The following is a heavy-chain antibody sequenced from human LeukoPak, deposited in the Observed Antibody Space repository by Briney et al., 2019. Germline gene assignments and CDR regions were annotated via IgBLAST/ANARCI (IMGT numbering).Heavy chain of an antibody. Sequence: GSLRLSCAASGFTFSGYAMHWVRQAPGKGLEYVSAISSNGGSTYYANSVKGRFTISRDNSKNTLYLQMGSLRAEDMAVYYCARDQGPPYYDFWSWGYFDYWGQGTLVTVSS. V-gene: IGHV3-64*01. CDR2: ISSNGGST. CDR3: ARDQGPPYYDFWSWGYFDY. D-gene: IGHD3-3*01. CDR1: GFTFSGYA. J-gene: IGHJ4*02.